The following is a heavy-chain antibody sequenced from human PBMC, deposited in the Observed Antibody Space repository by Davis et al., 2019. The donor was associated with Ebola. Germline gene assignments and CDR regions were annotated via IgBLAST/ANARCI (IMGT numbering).Heavy chain of an antibody. CDR1: GGSFSGYY. J-gene: IGHJ6*04. CDR3: ARFPVINYYYYGMDV. D-gene: IGHD3-10*01. Sequence: SETLSLICAVYGGSFSGYYWSWIRQPPGKGLEWIGEINHSGSTNYNPSLKSRVTISVDTSKNQFSLKLSSVTAADTAVYYCARFPVINYYYYGMDVWGKGTTVTVSS. CDR2: INHSGST. V-gene: IGHV4-34*01.